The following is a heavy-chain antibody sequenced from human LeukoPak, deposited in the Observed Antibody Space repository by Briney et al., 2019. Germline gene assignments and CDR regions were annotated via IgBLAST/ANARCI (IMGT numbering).Heavy chain of an antibody. CDR1: GFTFSSYG. V-gene: IGHV3-33*01. CDR3: ARGSTVVVSKRWNTFFVI. D-gene: IGHD2-2*01. Sequence: GGSLRLSCAASGFTFSSYGMHWIRQPPGKGLEWVADIWSDGSSKYYADSVKGRFTISRDESNHTLYLKMNCLRAEATALYYCARGSTVVVSKRWNTFFVISGPGTKVTVSS. J-gene: IGHJ3*02. CDR2: IWSDGSSK.